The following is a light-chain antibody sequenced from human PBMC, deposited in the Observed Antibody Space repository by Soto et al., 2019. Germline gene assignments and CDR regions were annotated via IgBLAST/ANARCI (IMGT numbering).Light chain of an antibody. J-gene: IGLJ1*01. CDR1: NIDVGGNNY. CDR2: DAN. Sequence: QSVLPQPASVSGSPGQSITISCTGTNIDVGGNNYVSWHQHHPGKAPKLIIYDANNRPSWAPDRFSGSTAGKTASLPISGLQAEDEPEYCCSLYSSTGSFFFGPGTKGPV. CDR3: SLYSSTGSFF. V-gene: IGLV2-14*01.